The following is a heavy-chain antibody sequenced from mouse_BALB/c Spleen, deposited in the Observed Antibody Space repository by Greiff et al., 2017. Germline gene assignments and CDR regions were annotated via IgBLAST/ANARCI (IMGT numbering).Heavy chain of an antibody. CDR3: TREVYGYAWFAY. CDR1: GFTFSSYG. Sequence: EVKLMESGGDLVKPGGSLKLSCAASGFTFSSYGMSWVRQTPDKRLEWVATISSGGSYTYYPDSVKGRFTISRDNAKNTLYLQMSSLKSEDTAMYYCTREVYGYAWFAYWGQGTLVTVSA. D-gene: IGHD1-2*01. V-gene: IGHV5-6*01. J-gene: IGHJ3*01. CDR2: ISSGGSYT.